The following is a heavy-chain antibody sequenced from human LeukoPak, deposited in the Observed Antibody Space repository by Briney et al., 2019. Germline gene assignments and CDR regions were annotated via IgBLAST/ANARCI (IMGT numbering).Heavy chain of an antibody. CDR3: TTYRSGHY. D-gene: IGHD6-19*01. V-gene: IGHV3-73*01. CDR2: ITTKANNYAT. CDR1: GFIFSGSD. Sequence: GGSLRLSCASSGFIFSGSDMHWVRQASGKGLEWVGRITTKANNYATAYGASVKGRFTISRDDSENTAYLQMNSLKTEDTAVYYCTTYRSGHYWGQGTLVTVSS. J-gene: IGHJ4*02.